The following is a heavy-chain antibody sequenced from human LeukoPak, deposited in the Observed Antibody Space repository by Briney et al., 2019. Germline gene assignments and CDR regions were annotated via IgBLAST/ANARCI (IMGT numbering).Heavy chain of an antibody. D-gene: IGHD1-26*01. V-gene: IGHV1-18*01. CDR3: ARVSFSERAGSGRRSFDI. Sequence: ASAKVSCKASGYTSTSYGISWVRQAPGQGLERMGWISAYNGNTNYAQKLQGRVTMTTDTSTSTAYMELRSLRSDDTAVYYCARVSFSERAGSGRRSFDIWGQGTMVTVS. J-gene: IGHJ3*02. CDR1: GYTSTSYG. CDR2: ISAYNGNT.